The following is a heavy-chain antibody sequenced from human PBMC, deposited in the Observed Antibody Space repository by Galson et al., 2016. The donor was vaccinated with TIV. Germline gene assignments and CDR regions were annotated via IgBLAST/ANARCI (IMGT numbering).Heavy chain of an antibody. V-gene: IGHV3-74*03. Sequence: SLRLSCAASGFKFSDYWIHWVRQAPGKGLVWVSCINSDSTIITYADSVRGRFTISRDNAKNTLYLQMNSLRVEDTAVYYCSLTNWFNPWGQGTLVTVSS. CDR1: GFKFSDYW. D-gene: IGHD1-1*01. CDR3: SLTNWFNP. J-gene: IGHJ5*02. CDR2: INSDSTII.